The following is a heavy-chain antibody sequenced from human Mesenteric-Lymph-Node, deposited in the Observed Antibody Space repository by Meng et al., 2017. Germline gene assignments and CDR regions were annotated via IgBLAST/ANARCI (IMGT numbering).Heavy chain of an antibody. J-gene: IGHJ6*02. Sequence: QVRLVKSGAAVKKPGASVKVSCNASGYTFTGYYMHWVRQAPGQGLEWMGWINPISGGTNYAQKFQGRVTMTRDTSISTAYMELSRLRSDDTAVYYCARVRLLPYYYGMDVWGQGTTVTVSS. CDR1: GYTFTGYY. V-gene: IGHV1-2*02. CDR2: INPISGGT. CDR3: ARVRLLPYYYGMDV. D-gene: IGHD2-15*01.